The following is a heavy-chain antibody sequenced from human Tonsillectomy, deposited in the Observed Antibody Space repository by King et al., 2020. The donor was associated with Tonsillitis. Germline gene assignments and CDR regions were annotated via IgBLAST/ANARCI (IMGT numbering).Heavy chain of an antibody. CDR2: INHSGST. CDR3: ARWVGYCSGGSCSRSGSLDY. J-gene: IGHJ4*02. D-gene: IGHD2-15*01. Sequence: VQLQQWGAGLLKPSETLSLTCAVYGGSFSGYYWSWIRQPPGKGLEWIGEINHSGSTNYNPSLKSRVTISVDTSKNQFSLKLSSVTAADTAVYYCARWVGYCSGGSCSRSGSLDYWGQGTLVTVSS. V-gene: IGHV4-34*01. CDR1: GGSFSGYY.